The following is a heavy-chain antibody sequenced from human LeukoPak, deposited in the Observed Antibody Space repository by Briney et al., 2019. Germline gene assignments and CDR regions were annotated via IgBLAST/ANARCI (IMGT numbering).Heavy chain of an antibody. J-gene: IGHJ4*02. V-gene: IGHV3-9*01. CDR1: GFTFDDYA. CDR3: AKGQYSSSSFDY. D-gene: IGHD6-6*01. CDR2: ISWNSGSI. Sequence: RAGGSLRLSCAASGFTFDDYAMHWVRQAPGKGLEWVSGISWNSGSIGYADSVKGRFTISRDNAKNSLYLQMNSLRAEDTALYYCAKGQYSSSSFDYWGQGTLVTVSS.